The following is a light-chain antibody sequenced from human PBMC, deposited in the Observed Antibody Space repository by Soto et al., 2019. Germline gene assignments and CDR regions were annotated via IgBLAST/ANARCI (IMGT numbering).Light chain of an antibody. J-gene: IGLJ1*01. CDR1: SSNIGSNY. Sequence: QSVLTQPPSASGTPGQRVTISCSGSSSNIGSNYVYWYQHLPGTAPKLLIYGDNNRPSGVPDRFSGSKSGTSASLAITRLQAEDEADYYCQSYDISLHNYVFGTGTKLTVL. CDR3: QSYDISLHNYV. V-gene: IGLV1-47*02. CDR2: GDN.